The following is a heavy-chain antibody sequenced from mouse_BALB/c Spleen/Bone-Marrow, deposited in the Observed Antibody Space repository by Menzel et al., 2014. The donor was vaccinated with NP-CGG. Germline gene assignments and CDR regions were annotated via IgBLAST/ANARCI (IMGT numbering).Heavy chain of an antibody. Sequence: EVQPQQSGPELVKPGASVKISCKASGYSFTGYFMNWVMQSHGKSLEWIGRINPYNGDTFYNQKFKGKATLTVDKSSSTAHMELRSLASEDSAVYYCARGGLLRAMDYWGQGTSVTVSS. CDR1: GYSFTGYF. D-gene: IGHD2-3*01. CDR3: ARGGLLRAMDY. CDR2: INPYNGDT. J-gene: IGHJ4*01. V-gene: IGHV1-20*02.